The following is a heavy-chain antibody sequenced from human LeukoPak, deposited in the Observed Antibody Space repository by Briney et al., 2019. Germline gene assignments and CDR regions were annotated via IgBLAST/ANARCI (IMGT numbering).Heavy chain of an antibody. D-gene: IGHD7-27*01. Sequence: GGSLRLSCAASGFTFKNYGMHWVRQAPGKGLEWVGVIWYDGSNKQYGDSVKGRFTITRDNSKNTLSLQMNGLRAEDTAVYYCARDRNWGKSVWYFDLWGRGTLVTISS. CDR3: ARDRNWGKSVWYFDL. J-gene: IGHJ2*01. V-gene: IGHV3-33*01. CDR1: GFTFKNYG. CDR2: IWYDGSNK.